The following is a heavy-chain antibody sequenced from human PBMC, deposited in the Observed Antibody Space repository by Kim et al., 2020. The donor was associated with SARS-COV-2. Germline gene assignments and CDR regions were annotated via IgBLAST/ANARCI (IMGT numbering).Heavy chain of an antibody. J-gene: IGHJ4*02. Sequence: YYADSVKGRFTISRENSKNALYLQMNSLRAEDTAVYYCAKEASDTAIIDYWGQGTLVTVSS. V-gene: IGHV3-30*02. CDR3: AKEASDTAIIDY. D-gene: IGHD5-18*01.